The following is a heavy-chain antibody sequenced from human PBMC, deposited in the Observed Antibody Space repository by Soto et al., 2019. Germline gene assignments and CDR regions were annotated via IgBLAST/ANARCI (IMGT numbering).Heavy chain of an antibody. CDR1: GFTFSSYA. CDR2: ISYDGSNK. Sequence: QVQLVESGGGVVQPGRSLRLSCAASGFTFSSYAMHWVRQAPGKGLEWVAIISYDGSNKYYADSVKGRFTISRDNSKNTLYLQMNSLRAEDTAVYYCARAGYNSTFDYCGQGTLVTVSS. J-gene: IGHJ4*02. V-gene: IGHV3-30-3*01. D-gene: IGHD5-12*01. CDR3: ARAGYNSTFDY.